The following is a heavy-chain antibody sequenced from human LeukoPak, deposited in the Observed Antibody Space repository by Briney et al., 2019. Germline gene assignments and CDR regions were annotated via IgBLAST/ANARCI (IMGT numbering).Heavy chain of an antibody. CDR3: ARDIASLHSSWYPSNYYYYYMDV. CDR2: ISSSGSTI. CDR1: GFTFSSYE. D-gene: IGHD6-13*01. V-gene: IGHV3-48*03. Sequence: PGGSLRLSCAASGFTFSSYEMNWVRQAPGKGLEWVSYISSSGSTIYYADSVKGRFTISRDNAKNSLYLQMNSLRAEYTAVYYCARDIASLHSSWYPSNYYYYYMDVWGKGTTVTVSS. J-gene: IGHJ6*03.